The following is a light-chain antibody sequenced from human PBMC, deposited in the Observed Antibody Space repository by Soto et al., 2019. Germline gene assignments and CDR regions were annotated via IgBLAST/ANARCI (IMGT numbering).Light chain of an antibody. J-gene: IGLJ2*01. Sequence: QSALTQPASVSGSPGQSITISCTGTSHDIGSFKYVSWYQQHPGKAPKLILLEVLNRPSGVSDRFSGSKSGNTASLTISGLQADDEADYYCSSYSRDTTVLFGGGTKLTVL. CDR2: EVL. CDR3: SSYSRDTTVL. V-gene: IGLV2-14*01. CDR1: SHDIGSFKY.